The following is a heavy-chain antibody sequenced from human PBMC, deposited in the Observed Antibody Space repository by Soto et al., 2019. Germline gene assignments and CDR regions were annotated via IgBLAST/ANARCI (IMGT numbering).Heavy chain of an antibody. Sequence: GVLRLSCAASGFTFSNHVMNWVRQAPGKGLEWVSAINGGGGSTFYADSVKGRFTISRDNSKNTLYLQMHSLRADDTAVYYCANVPEYNFWSGYRYYFDYWGQGTLVTVSS. CDR1: GFTFSNHV. CDR3: ANVPEYNFWSGYRYYFDY. CDR2: INGGGGST. J-gene: IGHJ4*02. V-gene: IGHV3-23*01. D-gene: IGHD3-3*01.